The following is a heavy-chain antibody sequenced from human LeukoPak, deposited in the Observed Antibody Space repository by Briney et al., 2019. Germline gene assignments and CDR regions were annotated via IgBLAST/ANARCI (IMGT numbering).Heavy chain of an antibody. V-gene: IGHV1-18*01. J-gene: IGHJ4*02. CDR3: ARDYGYGVTVMISDDY. D-gene: IGHD5-12*01. CDR2: ISGYNGNT. CDR1: AYTFNING. Sequence: AAVTVSFKSSAYTFNINGITWVRQAPGQGLELKGWISGYNGNTNYAQKLQGRVTMTTDTSTSAAYMELRSLRSDDTAMYYCARDYGYGVTVMISDDYWGQGTLVTVSS.